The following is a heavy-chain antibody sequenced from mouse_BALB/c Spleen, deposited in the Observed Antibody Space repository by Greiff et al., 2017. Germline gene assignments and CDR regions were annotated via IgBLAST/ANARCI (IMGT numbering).Heavy chain of an antibody. CDR3: ASSYYGNYYFDY. J-gene: IGHJ2*01. Sequence: VQLQQSGAELVRPGTSVKVSCKASGYAFTNYLIEWVKQRPGQGLEWIGVINPGSGGTNYNEKFKGKATLTADKSSSTAYMQLSSLTSDDSAVYFCASSYYGNYYFDYWGQGTTLTVSS. CDR2: INPGSGGT. D-gene: IGHD2-10*01. CDR1: GYAFTNYL. V-gene: IGHV1-54*01.